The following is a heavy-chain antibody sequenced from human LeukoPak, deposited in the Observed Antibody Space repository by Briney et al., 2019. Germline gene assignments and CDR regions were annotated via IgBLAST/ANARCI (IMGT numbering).Heavy chain of an antibody. V-gene: IGHV1-69*13. D-gene: IGHD3-3*01. J-gene: IGHJ6*02. CDR2: IIPIFGTA. CDR3: ARGNFWSGYYTGYYYYGMDV. Sequence: ASVKVSCKASGYTFTNHYMHWVRQAPGQGLEWMGGIIPIFGTANYAQKFQGRVTITADESTSTAYMELSSLRSEDTAVYYCARGNFWSGYYTGYYYYGMDVWGQGTTVTVSS. CDR1: GYTFTNHY.